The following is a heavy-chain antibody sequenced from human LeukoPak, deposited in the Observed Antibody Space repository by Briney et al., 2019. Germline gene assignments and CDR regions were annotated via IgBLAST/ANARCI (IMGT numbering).Heavy chain of an antibody. CDR1: GDSINSLDL. D-gene: IGHD2/OR15-2a*01. J-gene: IGHJ6*02. CDR3: ARVRNYVLSYGMDV. Sequence: SGTLSLTCTVSGDSINSLDLWSWVRQPPGKGLEWIGYIYYSGSTNYNPSLKSRVTISVDTSKNQFSLKLSSVTAADTAVYYCARVRNYVLSYGMDVWGQGTTVTVSS. V-gene: IGHV4-59*11. CDR2: IYYSGST.